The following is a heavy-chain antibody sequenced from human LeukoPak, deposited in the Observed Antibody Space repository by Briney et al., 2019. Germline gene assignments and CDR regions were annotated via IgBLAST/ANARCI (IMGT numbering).Heavy chain of an antibody. V-gene: IGHV4-30-2*01. D-gene: IGHD3-10*01. Sequence: SETLSLTCAVSGGSISSGGYAWSWIRQPPGKGLEWIGYIYDSGSTHYNPSLKSRVTISVDRSENQLSLKLSSVTAADTAVYYCARYGGSGTYYFDYWGQGTLVTVSS. CDR1: GGSISSGGYA. J-gene: IGHJ4*02. CDR2: IYDSGST. CDR3: ARYGGSGTYYFDY.